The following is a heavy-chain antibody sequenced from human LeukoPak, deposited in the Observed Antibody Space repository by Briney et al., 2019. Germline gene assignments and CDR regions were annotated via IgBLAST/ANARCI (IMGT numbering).Heavy chain of an antibody. CDR2: ISYDGSNK. Sequence: GGSLRLSCAASGITFSSYAMHWVRQAPGKGLEWVAVISYDGSNKYYADSVKGRLTISRDNSKNTLYLQMNSLRAEDTAVYYCARDPTAGSGWFGRGYFDYWGQGTLVTVSS. D-gene: IGHD6-19*01. J-gene: IGHJ4*02. CDR3: ARDPTAGSGWFGRGYFDY. CDR1: GITFSSYA. V-gene: IGHV3-30*04.